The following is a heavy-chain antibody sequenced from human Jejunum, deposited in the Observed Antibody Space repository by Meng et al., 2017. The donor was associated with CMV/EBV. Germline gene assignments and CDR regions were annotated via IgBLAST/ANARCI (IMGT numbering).Heavy chain of an antibody. Sequence: SGDSISSNNYSWGWIRHPAGGGLGWIGSIFYSGSTYYSPSLKSRVSISVDTSENQFSMKMSSVTAADTAIYYCARWQRFTSGYYFDYWGLGTLVTVSS. CDR3: ARWQRFTSGYYFDY. D-gene: IGHD3-22*01. V-gene: IGHV4-39*07. CDR2: IFYSGST. J-gene: IGHJ4*02. CDR1: GDSISSNNYS.